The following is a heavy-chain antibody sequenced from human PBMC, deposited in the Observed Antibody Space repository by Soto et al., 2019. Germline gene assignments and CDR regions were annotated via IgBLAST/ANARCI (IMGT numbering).Heavy chain of an antibody. CDR1: GFTFSSYG. CDR2: IWYDGSNK. CDR3: AIDGGRG. Sequence: QVQLVVSGGGVLQPGRSLRLSCAASGFTFSSYGMHWVRQAPGKRLEWVAVIWYDGSNKYYADSVKGRFTISRDTSKNTRYLQMNSLRAEDTAVQYCAIDGGRGWGQGTLVTVAS. D-gene: IGHD3-10*01. J-gene: IGHJ4*02. V-gene: IGHV3-33*01.